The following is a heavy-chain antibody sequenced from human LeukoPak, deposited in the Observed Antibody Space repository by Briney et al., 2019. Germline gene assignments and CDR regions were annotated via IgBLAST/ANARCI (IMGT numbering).Heavy chain of an antibody. D-gene: IGHD6-19*01. V-gene: IGHV3-72*01. CDR2: SRNKANSYTT. Sequence: GGSLRLSCVASGFTFSDHYLDWVRQAPGKGLEWVGRSRNKANSYTTEYAASVKGRFTISRDDSKNSVYLQMNSLKTEDTAVYYCAKVTKLVGGTSFFDHWGQGTLVTVSS. CDR3: AKVTKLVGGTSFFDH. J-gene: IGHJ4*02. CDR1: GFTFSDHY.